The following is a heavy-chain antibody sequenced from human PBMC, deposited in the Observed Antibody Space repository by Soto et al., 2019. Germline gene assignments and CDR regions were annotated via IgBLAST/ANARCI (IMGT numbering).Heavy chain of an antibody. J-gene: IGHJ3*02. CDR3: ARHHNCSGGSCYSGSPFDI. D-gene: IGHD2-15*01. CDR2: IYYSGST. Sequence: SETLSLTCTVSGGAISSSSYYWCWIHQPPGKGLEWIGSIYYSGSTYYNPSLKSRVTISVDTSKNQFSLKLSSVTAADTAVYYCARHHNCSGGSCYSGSPFDIWGQGTMVTVSS. V-gene: IGHV4-39*01. CDR1: GGAISSSSYY.